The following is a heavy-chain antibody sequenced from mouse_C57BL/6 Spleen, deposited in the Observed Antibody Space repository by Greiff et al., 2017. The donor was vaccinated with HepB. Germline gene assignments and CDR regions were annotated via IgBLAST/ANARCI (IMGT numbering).Heavy chain of an antibody. CDR2: INPNNGGT. Sequence: EVKLQQSGPELVKPGASVKISCKASGYTFTDYYMNWVKQSHGKSLEWIGDINPNNGGTSYNQKFKGKATLTVDKSSSTAYMELRSLTSEDSAVYYCVQEGGYYFDYWGQGTTLTVSS. V-gene: IGHV1-26*01. CDR3: VQEGGYYFDY. CDR1: GYTFTDYY. J-gene: IGHJ2*01.